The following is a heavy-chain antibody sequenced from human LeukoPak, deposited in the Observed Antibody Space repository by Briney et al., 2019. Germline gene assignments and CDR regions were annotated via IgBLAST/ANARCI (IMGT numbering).Heavy chain of an antibody. Sequence: GGSLRLSCAASGFTFSSYSMNWVRQAPGKGLEWVSSISSSSSYIYCADSVKGRFTISRDNAKNSLYLQMNSLRAEDTAVYYCARERPYYYGMDVWGQGTTVTVSS. V-gene: IGHV3-21*01. CDR2: ISSSSSYI. J-gene: IGHJ6*02. CDR3: ARERPYYYGMDV. CDR1: GFTFSSYS.